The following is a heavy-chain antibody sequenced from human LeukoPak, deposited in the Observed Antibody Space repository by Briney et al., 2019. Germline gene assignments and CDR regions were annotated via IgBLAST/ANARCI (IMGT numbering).Heavy chain of an antibody. J-gene: IGHJ5*02. CDR3: ARYDSSGSWFDP. CDR1: GGSISSGGYS. Sequence: SETQSLTCAVSGGSISSGGYSWSWIRQPPGKGLEWIGYIYHSGSTYYNPSLKSRVTISVDRSKNQFSLKLSSVTAADTAVYYCARYDSSGSWFDPWGQGTLVTVSS. CDR2: IYHSGST. D-gene: IGHD3-22*01. V-gene: IGHV4-30-2*01.